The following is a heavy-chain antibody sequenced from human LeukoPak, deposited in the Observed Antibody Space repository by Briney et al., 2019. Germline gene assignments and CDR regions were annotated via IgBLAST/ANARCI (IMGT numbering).Heavy chain of an antibody. D-gene: IGHD6-19*01. CDR3: AKDLSRAVAADWFDP. CDR1: GFTFSNYD. CDR2: ISDSGGST. J-gene: IGHJ5*02. V-gene: IGHV3-23*01. Sequence: GSLRLSCAAPGFTFSNYDMSWVRQAPGNGLEWVSYISDSGGSTYYADSVKGRFTISRDNSKNTLYLQMTNLRAADTAVYYCAKDLSRAVAADWFDPWDGGSLVTVSS.